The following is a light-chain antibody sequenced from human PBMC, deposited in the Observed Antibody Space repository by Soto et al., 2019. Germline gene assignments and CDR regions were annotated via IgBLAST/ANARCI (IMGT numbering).Light chain of an antibody. J-gene: IGKJ1*01. CDR1: HSISSW. V-gene: IGKV1-5*03. CDR3: QQYNSYPWT. Sequence: DIQMTQSPSTLSASVGDRVTITCRASHSISSWLAWYQQKPGKAPKLLIYKASSLESGVPSRFSGSGSGTEFTLTIRSLQPDDFATYYCQQYNSYPWTFGQGTKLEIK. CDR2: KAS.